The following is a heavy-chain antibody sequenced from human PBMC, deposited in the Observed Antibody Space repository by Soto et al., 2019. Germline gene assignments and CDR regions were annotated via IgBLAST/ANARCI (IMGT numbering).Heavy chain of an antibody. D-gene: IGHD6-19*01. CDR1: GGSISSSNC. Sequence: SETLSLTCAVSGGSISSSNCWSCVRQPPGKGLEWIGEISHSGSTNYNPSLKSRVTISVDKSKNQFSLKLSSVTAADTAVYYCARLIHSSGADYWGQGTLVTVSS. V-gene: IGHV4-4*02. CDR2: ISHSGST. J-gene: IGHJ4*02. CDR3: ARLIHSSGADY.